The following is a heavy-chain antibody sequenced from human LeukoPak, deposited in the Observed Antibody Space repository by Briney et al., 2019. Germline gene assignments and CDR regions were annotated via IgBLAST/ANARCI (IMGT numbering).Heavy chain of an antibody. CDR1: GGSISSGGYS. V-gene: IGHV4-30-2*01. Sequence: SQTLSLTCAVSGGSISSGGYSWSWIRQPPGKGLEWIGYIYHSGSTYYNPSLKSRVTISVDRSKNQFSLKLSSVTAADTAVYYCARGFCSGGSCYTCDSWGQGTLVTVSS. D-gene: IGHD2-15*01. J-gene: IGHJ4*02. CDR2: IYHSGST. CDR3: ARGFCSGGSCYTCDS.